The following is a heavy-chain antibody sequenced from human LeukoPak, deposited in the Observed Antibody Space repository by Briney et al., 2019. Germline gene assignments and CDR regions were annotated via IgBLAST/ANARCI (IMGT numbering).Heavy chain of an antibody. Sequence: ASVKVSCKASGYTFTSYGISWVRQAPGQGVEWMEWISAYNGNTNFAQKLQGRVTMTTDTSTSTAYMDLRSLRSDDTAVYYCARDQAATNTQVRFCLDWGQGTLVTVSS. CDR1: GYTFTSYG. V-gene: IGHV1-18*01. CDR2: ISAYNGNT. D-gene: IGHD3-9*01. CDR3: ARDQAATNTQVRFCLD. J-gene: IGHJ4*02.